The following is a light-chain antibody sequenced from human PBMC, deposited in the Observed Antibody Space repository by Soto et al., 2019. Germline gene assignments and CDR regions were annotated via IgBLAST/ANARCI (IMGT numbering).Light chain of an antibody. CDR1: QSISSNF. CDR2: GAS. V-gene: IGKV3-20*01. Sequence: EIVLTQSPGTLSLSPGERATLSCRASQSISSNFLAWYQQRPGQAPRLLIYGASNRATGIPDRFSGSGSGTDFTLTISRLEPEDFAVYYCQQANIFPRMFAQGTKVEI. J-gene: IGKJ1*01. CDR3: QQANIFPRM.